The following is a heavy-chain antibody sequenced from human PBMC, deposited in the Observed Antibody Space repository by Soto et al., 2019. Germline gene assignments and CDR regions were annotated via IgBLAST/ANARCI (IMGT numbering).Heavy chain of an antibody. Sequence: QVQLVQSGAEVKKPGASVKVSCKASGDTFTSYGISWVGQAPGQGLEWMGWMRAYNGNTKYAQKNKGRVTMTTDKSTSTAYMALRSLRSDDTAMYYFARDPNYFDYGGKGTLVTVSS. CDR1: GDTFTSYG. J-gene: IGHJ4*02. CDR2: MRAYNGNT. CDR3: ARDPNYFDY. V-gene: IGHV1-18*01.